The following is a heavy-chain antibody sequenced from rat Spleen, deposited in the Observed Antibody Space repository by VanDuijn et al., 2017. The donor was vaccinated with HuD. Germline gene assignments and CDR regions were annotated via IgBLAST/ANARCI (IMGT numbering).Heavy chain of an antibody. Sequence: EVQLVETGGGPVQPGRSLKLSCVASGFTFNHYWMSWTRQAPGKGLEWVASITNSGDSTYYRDSVKGRFTISRDHAKSTLYLQMDSLRSEDTATYYCAKEGLYSSLDYWGQGVMVTVSS. CDR3: AKEGLYSSLDY. J-gene: IGHJ2*01. CDR2: ITNSGDST. CDR1: GFTFNHYW. D-gene: IGHD1-2*01. V-gene: IGHV5-31*01.